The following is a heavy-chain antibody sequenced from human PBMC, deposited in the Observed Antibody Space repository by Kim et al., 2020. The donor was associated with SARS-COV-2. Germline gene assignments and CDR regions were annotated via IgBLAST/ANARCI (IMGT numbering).Heavy chain of an antibody. Sequence: GGSLRLSCAASGFTFSSYGMHWVRQAPGKGLEWVAVISYDVSNKYYADSVKGRFTISRDNSKNPLYLKMNSLRAEDTVVYYCAKTHPPQVGTCYDFWSGYSSYYYYCGMDVWGEGATVTVSS. D-gene: IGHD3-3*01. J-gene: IGHJ6*02. V-gene: IGHV3-30*18. CDR3: AKTHPPQVGTCYDFWSGYSSYYYYCGMDV. CDR2: ISYDVSNK. CDR1: GFTFSSYG.